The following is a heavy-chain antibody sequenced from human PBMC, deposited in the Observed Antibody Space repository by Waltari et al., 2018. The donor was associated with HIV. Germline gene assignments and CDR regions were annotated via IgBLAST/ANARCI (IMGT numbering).Heavy chain of an antibody. Sequence: EVHLVESGGGLVKPGESLRLSCEASKFAFSIYTVNWVRQPPGKGLDWVSSCAGGDGRSHYLGPVKGRFRVSRDNAKTTLFLQMNSLRGEDTAVYYCGWVPAATHGMDVWGRGTTVIVSS. CDR1: KFAFSIYT. CDR2: CAGGDGRS. V-gene: IGHV3-21*01. D-gene: IGHD6-13*01. CDR3: GWVPAATHGMDV. J-gene: IGHJ6*02.